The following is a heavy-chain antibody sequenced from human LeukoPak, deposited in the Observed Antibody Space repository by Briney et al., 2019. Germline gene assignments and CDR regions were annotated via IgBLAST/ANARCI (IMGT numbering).Heavy chain of an antibody. D-gene: IGHD3-22*01. CDR3: AREEHTYYYDSSGYSFDY. J-gene: IGHJ4*02. CDR1: GFTFSSYG. Sequence: GGSLRLSCAASGFTFSSYGMHWVRQAPGKGLEWAAVIWYDGSNKYYADSVKGRFTISRDNSKNTLYLQMNSLRAEDTAVYYCAREEHTYYYDSSGYSFDYWGQGTLVTVSS. CDR2: IWYDGSNK. V-gene: IGHV3-33*01.